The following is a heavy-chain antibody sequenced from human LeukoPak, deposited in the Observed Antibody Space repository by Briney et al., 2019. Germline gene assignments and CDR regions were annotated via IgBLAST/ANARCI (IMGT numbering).Heavy chain of an antibody. Sequence: SETLSLTCTVSGYSISSGYYWGWIRQPPGKGLEWIGSIYHSGSTYYNPSLKSRVTISVDTSKNQFSLKLSSVTAADTAVYYCARERLRFLEDFDYWGQGTLVTVSS. CDR3: ARERLRFLEDFDY. D-gene: IGHD3-3*01. J-gene: IGHJ4*02. V-gene: IGHV4-38-2*02. CDR1: GYSISSGYY. CDR2: IYHSGST.